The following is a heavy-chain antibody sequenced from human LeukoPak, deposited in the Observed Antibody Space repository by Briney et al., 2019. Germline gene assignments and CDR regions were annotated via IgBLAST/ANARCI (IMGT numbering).Heavy chain of an antibody. Sequence: GGSLRLSCAASGFTFSSYGMSWVRQAPGKGLEWVSAISGSGGSTYYADSVKGRFTISRDNSKNTLYLQMNSLRAEDTAVYYCATVGVWFGEYPDWFDPWGQGTLVTVSS. CDR3: ATVGVWFGEYPDWFDP. D-gene: IGHD3-10*01. CDR2: ISGSGGST. CDR1: GFTFSSYG. J-gene: IGHJ5*02. V-gene: IGHV3-23*01.